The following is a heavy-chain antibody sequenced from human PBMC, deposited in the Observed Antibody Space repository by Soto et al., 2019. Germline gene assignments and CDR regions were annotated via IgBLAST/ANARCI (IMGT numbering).Heavy chain of an antibody. D-gene: IGHD5-18*01. Sequence: PSETLSLTCAVYGGSFSSYHWSWIRQTPGKGLEWIGEINHLTTTNYNPSLKSRVIISLDTPKTQFSLKVSSVTAANTAVYYCARGYDTALAPIFWGQGILVTVSS. V-gene: IGHV4-34*01. CDR2: INHLTTT. CDR1: GGSFSSYH. J-gene: IGHJ4*02. CDR3: ARGYDTALAPIF.